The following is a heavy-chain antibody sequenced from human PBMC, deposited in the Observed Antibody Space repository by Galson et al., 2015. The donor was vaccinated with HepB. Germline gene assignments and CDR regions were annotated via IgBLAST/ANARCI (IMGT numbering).Heavy chain of an antibody. Sequence: SLRLSCAASGFTFSSYAMTWVRQAPGKGLEWISYISANTIYTNYAASVTGRFTISRDNVKNSVFLQMNSLRAEDAALYYCARVAHSDYGDHAHFDFWGRGTLVTVSS. V-gene: IGHV3-21*05. CDR1: GFTFSSYA. D-gene: IGHD4-17*01. J-gene: IGHJ4*02. CDR2: ISANTIYT. CDR3: ARVAHSDYGDHAHFDF.